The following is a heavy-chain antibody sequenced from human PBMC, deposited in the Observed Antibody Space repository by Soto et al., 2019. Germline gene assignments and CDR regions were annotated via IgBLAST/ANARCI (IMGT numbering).Heavy chain of an antibody. CDR3: TTDKTLGYYYGSGSYTVDY. V-gene: IGHV3-15*07. J-gene: IGHJ4*02. D-gene: IGHD3-10*01. CDR1: GFTFSNAW. CDR2: IKSKTDGGKT. Sequence: GGSLRLSCAASGFTFSNAWMNWVRQAPGKGLEWVGRIKSKTDGGKTDYAEPVKARFTISRDDSKNTLYLQMNSLKTQDTAVYYCTTDKTLGYYYGSGSYTVDYWGQGTLVTVSS.